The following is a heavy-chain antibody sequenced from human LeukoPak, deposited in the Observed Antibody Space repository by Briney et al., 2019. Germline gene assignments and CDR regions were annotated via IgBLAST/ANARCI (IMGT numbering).Heavy chain of an antibody. CDR2: ISSSSSTI. CDR1: GFTFSSYS. Sequence: LTGGPLRLSCAASGFTFSSYSMNWVRQAPGKGLEWVSYISSSSSTIYYADSVKGRFTISRDNAKNSLYLQMNSLRAEDTAVYYCARDTYCGGDCYYWYFDLWGRGTLVTVSS. V-gene: IGHV3-48*01. CDR3: ARDTYCGGDCYYWYFDL. J-gene: IGHJ2*01. D-gene: IGHD2-21*02.